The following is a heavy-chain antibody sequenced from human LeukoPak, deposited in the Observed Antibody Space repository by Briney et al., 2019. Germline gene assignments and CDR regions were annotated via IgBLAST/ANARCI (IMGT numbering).Heavy chain of an antibody. V-gene: IGHV4-34*01. CDR1: GGSFSGHF. CDR2: INHNGRT. J-gene: IGHJ6*02. Sequence: PTETLSLNFAMYGGSFSGHFWSWIRQPPGKGLEWIEAINHNGRTNYNPSLKSRVTISVDTSKNQFSLKLSSVTAADTAVYYCARGSSRPVNLYYYYYGMDVWGQGTTVTVSS. D-gene: IGHD6-6*01. CDR3: ARGSSRPVNLYYYYYGMDV.